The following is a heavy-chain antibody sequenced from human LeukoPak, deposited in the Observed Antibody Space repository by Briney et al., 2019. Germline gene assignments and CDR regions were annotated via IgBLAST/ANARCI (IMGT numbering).Heavy chain of an antibody. CDR3: ARIRKPHYYDSSGYIDY. CDR2: IDWDNDK. V-gene: IGHV2-70*11. Sequence: SGPALVKPTQTLTLTCTFSGFSLSTNGMCVSWIRQPPGKALEWLARIDWDNDKYYSTSLKTRLTISKDTSKSQVVLTMSNMDPMDTATYYCARIRKPHYYDSSGYIDYWGQGTLVTVSS. J-gene: IGHJ4*02. CDR1: GFSLSTNGMC. D-gene: IGHD3-22*01.